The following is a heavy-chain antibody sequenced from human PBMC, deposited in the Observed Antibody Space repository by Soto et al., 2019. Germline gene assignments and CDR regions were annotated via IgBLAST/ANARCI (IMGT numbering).Heavy chain of an antibody. V-gene: IGHV4-30-2*01. J-gene: IGHJ4*02. CDR1: GGSISSGGYS. D-gene: IGHD2-15*01. Sequence: QLQLQESGSGLVKPSQTLSLTCAVSGGSISSGGYSWSWFRQPPGKGLEGIGYIYHSGSTSYNPSMKSPVTISVAMTKNQFSMKLPSVTAADTAVYYCARGQVVAAQHWGQGTLVTVSP. CDR3: ARGQVVAAQH. CDR2: IYHSGST.